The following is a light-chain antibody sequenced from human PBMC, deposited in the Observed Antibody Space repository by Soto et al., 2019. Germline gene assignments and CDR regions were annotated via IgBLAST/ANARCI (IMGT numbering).Light chain of an antibody. Sequence: EIVLTQSPATLSLSPGERATLSCRASQSVGTYLAWYQQKPGQSPRLLIYHASNRPTGIPARFSGSGSGTEFTLTISSLEPEDFAVYYCQHHSDWFSWAFGQGTKVDIK. CDR2: HAS. CDR3: QHHSDWFSWA. J-gene: IGKJ1*01. V-gene: IGKV3-11*01. CDR1: QSVGTY.